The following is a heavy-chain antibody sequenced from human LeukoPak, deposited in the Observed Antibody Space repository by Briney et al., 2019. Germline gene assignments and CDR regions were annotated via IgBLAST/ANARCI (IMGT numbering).Heavy chain of an antibody. D-gene: IGHD6-13*01. Sequence: GGSLRLSCAASGFTFNNYAMSWVRQAPGKGLEWVSGINWNGGSTGYADSVKGRFTISRDNSKNTLYLQMNSLRAEDTAVYYCARDRLPYSSSWGPFDYWGQGTLVTVSS. V-gene: IGHV3-20*04. J-gene: IGHJ4*02. CDR2: INWNGGST. CDR3: ARDRLPYSSSWGPFDY. CDR1: GFTFNNYA.